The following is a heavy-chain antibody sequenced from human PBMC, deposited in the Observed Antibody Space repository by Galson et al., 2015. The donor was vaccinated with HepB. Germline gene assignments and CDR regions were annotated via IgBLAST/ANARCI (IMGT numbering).Heavy chain of an antibody. J-gene: IGHJ4*02. CDR2: INWNGGST. CDR3: ARVRPGSGGSGSPTPYYFDY. Sequence: SLRLSCAASGFTFDDYGMSWVRQAPGKGLEWVSGINWNGGSTGYADSVKGRFTISRDNAKNSLYLQMSSLRAEDTALYYCARVRPGSGGSGSPTPYYFDYWGQGTLVTVSS. V-gene: IGHV3-20*04. D-gene: IGHD3-10*01. CDR1: GFTFDDYG.